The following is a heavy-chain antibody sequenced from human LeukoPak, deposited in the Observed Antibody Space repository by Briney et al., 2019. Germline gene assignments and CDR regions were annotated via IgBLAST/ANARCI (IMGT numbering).Heavy chain of an antibody. V-gene: IGHV3-21*01. J-gene: IGHJ1*01. CDR1: GFTFSSYE. CDR3: ARGEGLYPEYFQH. CDR2: ISSSSSYI. D-gene: IGHD3-16*02. Sequence: PGGSLRLSCAASGFTFSSYEMNWVRQAPGKGLEWVSSISSSSSYIYYADSVKGRFTISRDNAKNSLYLQMNSLRAEDTAVYYCARGEGLYPEYFQHWGQGTLVTVSS.